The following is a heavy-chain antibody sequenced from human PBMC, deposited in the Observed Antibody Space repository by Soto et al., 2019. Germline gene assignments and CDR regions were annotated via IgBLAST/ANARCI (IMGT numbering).Heavy chain of an antibody. J-gene: IGHJ4*02. CDR1: GYTFTSYG. CDR3: ARCDYVWGSYRYSHFDY. D-gene: IGHD3-16*02. CDR2: ISAYNGNT. Sequence: ASVKVSCKASGYTFTSYGISWVRQAPGQGLEWMGWISAYNGNTNYAQKLQGRVTMTTDTSTSTAYMELRSLRSDDTAVYYCARCDYVWGSYRYSHFDYWGQGTLVTVSS. V-gene: IGHV1-18*01.